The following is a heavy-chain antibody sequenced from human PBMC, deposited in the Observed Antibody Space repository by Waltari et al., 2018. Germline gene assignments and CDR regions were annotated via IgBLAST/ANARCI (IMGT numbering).Heavy chain of an antibody. CDR1: GYSISSGYY. Sequence: QVQLQESGPGLVKPSETLSLTCAVSGYSISSGYYWGWIRQPPGKGLEWIGSIYHSGSTYYNPSLKSRVTISVDTSKNQFSLKLSSVTAADTAVYYCARDPGSRLRQLVPTLDYWGQGTLVTVSS. D-gene: IGHD6-13*01. CDR3: ARDPGSRLRQLVPTLDY. V-gene: IGHV4-38-2*02. CDR2: IYHSGST. J-gene: IGHJ4*02.